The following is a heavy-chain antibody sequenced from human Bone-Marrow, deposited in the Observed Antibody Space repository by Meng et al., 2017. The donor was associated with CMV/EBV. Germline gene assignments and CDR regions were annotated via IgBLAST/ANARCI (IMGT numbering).Heavy chain of an antibody. J-gene: IGHJ4*02. D-gene: IGHD3-10*01. CDR2: IYYSGST. CDR3: ASAPMVRGAPFDY. CDR1: GGSISSHY. V-gene: IGHV4-59*11. Sequence: SETLSLTCSVSGGSISSHYWSWIRQPPGKGLEWIGNIYYSGSTNYNPSLKSRVTISVDTSKNQFSLKLSSVTAADTGVYYCASAPMVRGAPFDYWGQGTLVTVSS.